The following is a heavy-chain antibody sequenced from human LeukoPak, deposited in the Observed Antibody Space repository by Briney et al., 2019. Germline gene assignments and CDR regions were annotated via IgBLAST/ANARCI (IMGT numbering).Heavy chain of an antibody. CDR1: GFTVSSNY. CDR3: ASQAAFITMVRGVIVPDAFDI. J-gene: IGHJ3*02. CDR2: IYSGGST. Sequence: PGGSLRLSCAASGFTVSSNYMSWVRQAPGKGLEWVSVIYSGGSTYYADSVKGRFTISRDNSKNTLYLQMNSLRAEDTAVYYCASQAAFITMVRGVIVPDAFDIWGQGTMVTDSS. V-gene: IGHV3-53*01. D-gene: IGHD3-10*01.